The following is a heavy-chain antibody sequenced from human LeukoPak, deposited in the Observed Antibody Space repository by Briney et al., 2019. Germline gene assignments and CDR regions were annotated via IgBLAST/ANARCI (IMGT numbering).Heavy chain of an antibody. D-gene: IGHD5-24*01. V-gene: IGHV3-11*04. CDR3: ARLEAGRWLQKPLDY. CDR2: ISSSGSTI. Sequence: NPGGSLRLSCAASGFTFSDYYMSWIRQAPGKGLEWVSYISSSGSTIYYAYSVKGRFTISRDNAKNSLYLQMNSLRAEDTAVYYCARLEAGRWLQKPLDYWGQGTLVTVSS. J-gene: IGHJ4*02. CDR1: GFTFSDYY.